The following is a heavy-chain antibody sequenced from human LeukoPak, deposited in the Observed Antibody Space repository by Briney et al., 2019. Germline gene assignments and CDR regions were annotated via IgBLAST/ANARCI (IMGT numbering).Heavy chain of an antibody. CDR3: ARVFWSGYYPHFDY. J-gene: IGHJ4*02. V-gene: IGHV4-59*01. D-gene: IGHD3-3*01. CDR2: IYYSGST. Sequence: PSETLSLTCTVSGGSISSYYWSWVRQPPGKGLEWIGYIYYSGSTNYNPSLTSRGTISVDTSKNHFSLKLSSVTAADTAVYYCARVFWSGYYPHFDYWGQGTLLTVSS. CDR1: GGSISSYY.